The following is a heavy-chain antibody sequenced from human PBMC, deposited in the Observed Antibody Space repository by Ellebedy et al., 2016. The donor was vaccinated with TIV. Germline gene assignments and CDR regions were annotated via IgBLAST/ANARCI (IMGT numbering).Heavy chain of an antibody. D-gene: IGHD2-15*01. J-gene: IGHJ4*02. CDR3: AREGYSSGSIGDLDY. CDR1: GFAFSNYA. Sequence: PGGSLRLSCAASGFAFSNYAIQWVRQAPGKGLDWVAVISYDGSQTYYADSVKGRFTISRDNSKNTLYLQMNSLRAEDTAVYYCAREGYSSGSIGDLDYWGQGILVTVSS. CDR2: ISYDGSQT. V-gene: IGHV3-30*04.